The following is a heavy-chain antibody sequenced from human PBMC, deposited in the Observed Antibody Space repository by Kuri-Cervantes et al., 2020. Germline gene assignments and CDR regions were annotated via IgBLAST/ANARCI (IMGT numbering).Heavy chain of an antibody. V-gene: IGHV3-48*03. Sequence: GESLKISCVASGFSVTNYEMNWVRQAPGKGLEWISYISNTGGTMYYADSVKGRFTISRDNAKNSMFLQMNSLRVEDTAVYYCARSIRISAPGNYDSWGQGTLVTVSS. D-gene: IGHD6-13*01. J-gene: IGHJ4*02. CDR2: ISNTGGTM. CDR1: GFSVTNYE. CDR3: ARSIRISAPGNYDS.